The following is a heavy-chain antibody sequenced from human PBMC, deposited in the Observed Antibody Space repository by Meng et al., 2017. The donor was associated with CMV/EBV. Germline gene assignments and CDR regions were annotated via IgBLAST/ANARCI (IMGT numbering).Heavy chain of an antibody. CDR2: IYSEGTT. D-gene: IGHD1-7*01. CDR1: GFTVSNKY. J-gene: IGHJ4*02. V-gene: IGHV3-53*01. Sequence: DVRLVESGGGWLLPGGSLRLSCAASGFTVSNKYMRWFRQAPGKGLEWVSLIYSEGTTDYADSVKGRFTISRDNSKNTLYLQMNSLRAEDTAVYYCARDGNYHGVWGQGTLVTVSS. CDR3: ARDGNYHGV.